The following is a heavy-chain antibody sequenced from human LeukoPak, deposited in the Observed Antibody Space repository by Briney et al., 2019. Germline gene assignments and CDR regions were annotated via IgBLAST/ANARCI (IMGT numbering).Heavy chain of an antibody. J-gene: IGHJ6*02. CDR3: ARDLAVAAIPYYYYGMDV. V-gene: IGHV1-3*01. D-gene: IGHD2-15*01. CDR2: INAGNGYT. Sequence: ASVKVSCKASGYTFTTYAMHWVRQAPGQRLEWMGWINAGNGYTKYSQKFQGRVTITRDTSASTAYMELSSLRSEDTAVYYCARDLAVAAIPYYYYGMDVWGQGTTVTVSS. CDR1: GYTFTTYA.